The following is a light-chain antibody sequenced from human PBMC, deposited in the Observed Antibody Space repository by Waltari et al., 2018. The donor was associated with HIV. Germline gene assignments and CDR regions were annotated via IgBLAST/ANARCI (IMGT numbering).Light chain of an antibody. V-gene: IGKV1-39*01. CDR1: QSISRY. CDR3: QQTYSSPYT. CDR2: AAS. J-gene: IGKJ2*01. Sequence: DIQMTQSPSSLSASVGDRVTITCRPSQSISRYLKWYQQKAGKAPNRLIYAASSLQSGVPSRFSGSGSGTDFSLTSSSLQPEDFATYYCQQTYSSPYTFGQGTELEIK.